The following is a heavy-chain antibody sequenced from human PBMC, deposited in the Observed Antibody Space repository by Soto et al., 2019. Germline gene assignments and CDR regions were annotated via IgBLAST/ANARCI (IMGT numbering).Heavy chain of an antibody. J-gene: IGHJ5*02. V-gene: IGHV4-31*03. CDR1: GAALNSGNYY. Sequence: SSETLSLTCSVSGAALNSGNYYWSWIRQVPGKGLEWIGHIYVTGAVDYNPSLRDRITISQDTSERQFSLNLRLVTAADTAVYYRARLRIATNNYKWFDPWGQGTLVALSS. D-gene: IGHD2-21*01. CDR3: ARLRIATNNYKWFDP. CDR2: IYVTGAV.